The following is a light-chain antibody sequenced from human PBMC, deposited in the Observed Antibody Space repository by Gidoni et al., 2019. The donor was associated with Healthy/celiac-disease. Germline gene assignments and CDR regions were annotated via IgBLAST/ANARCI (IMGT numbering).Light chain of an antibody. V-gene: IGKV3-11*01. J-gene: IGKJ4*01. Sequence: IVLTQSPATLSLSPGERATLSCSASQSVSSYLAWYQQKPGQAPRLLIYDASNRATGIPARCSGSGSGTDFTLTISSLEPEDFAVYYCQQRSNWPPLTFGGGTKVEIK. CDR1: QSVSSY. CDR3: QQRSNWPPLT. CDR2: DAS.